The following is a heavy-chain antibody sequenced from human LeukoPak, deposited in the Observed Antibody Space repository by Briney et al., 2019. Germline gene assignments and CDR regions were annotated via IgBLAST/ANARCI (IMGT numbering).Heavy chain of an antibody. V-gene: IGHV3-23*01. D-gene: IGHD3-22*01. J-gene: IGHJ2*01. CDR1: GFSFSSHG. CDR3: AKIVVIGNWYYDV. CDR2: ISSGSDYT. Sequence: GGSLRLSCAASGFSFSSHGMSWVRQAPWKGPEWVSSISSGSDYTFYADSVKGRFTISRDNSKNTLYLQMNSLRAGDTAIYHCAKIVVIGNWYYDVWGRGTLVTVSS.